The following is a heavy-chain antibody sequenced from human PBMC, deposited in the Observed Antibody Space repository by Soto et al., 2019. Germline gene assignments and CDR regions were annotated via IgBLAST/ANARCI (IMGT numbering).Heavy chain of an antibody. V-gene: IGHV4-61*01. Sequence: PSETLSLTCTVSGGSVSSGSYYWSWIRQPPGKGLEWIGYAYYSGSTDYNPSLKSRVTMSVDTSKNQVSLKLNSVTTADTAVYYCARDRSTYGGGGTGEVKENWFDPWGPGTLVTVSS. CDR2: AYYSGST. J-gene: IGHJ5*02. D-gene: IGHD2-8*01. CDR3: ARDRSTYGGGGTGEVKENWFDP. CDR1: GGSVSSGSYY.